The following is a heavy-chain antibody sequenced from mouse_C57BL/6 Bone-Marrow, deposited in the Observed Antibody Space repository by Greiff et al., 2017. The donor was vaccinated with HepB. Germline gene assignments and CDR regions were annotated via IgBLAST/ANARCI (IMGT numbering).Heavy chain of an antibody. CDR2: IRRKSSNYAT. J-gene: IGHJ4*01. Sequence: EVQLQESGGGLVQPKGSLKLSCAASGFTFNTYAMHWVRQAPGKGLERVARIRRKSSNYATYYADSVKDRFTISRDDSQSMLYLQMNNLKTEDTAMYYCVRGEFYYGNYFYAMDYWGQGTSVTVSS. D-gene: IGHD2-1*01. CDR3: VRGEFYYGNYFYAMDY. V-gene: IGHV10-3*01. CDR1: GFTFNTYA.